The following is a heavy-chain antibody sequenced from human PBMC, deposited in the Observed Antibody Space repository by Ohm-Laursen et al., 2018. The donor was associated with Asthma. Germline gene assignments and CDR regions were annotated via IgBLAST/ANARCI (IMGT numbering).Heavy chain of an antibody. V-gene: IGHV4-31*02. CDR1: GGSISSGGYY. CDR3: ARGHTMLGAFGI. CDR2: IYYSGST. Sequence: SQTLSLTCAVSGGSISSGGYYWSWIRQHPGKGLEWIGYIYYSGSTYYNPSLKSRVTISVDTSKNQFSLKLSSVTAADTAVYYCARGHTMLGAFGIWGQGTMVTVSS. D-gene: IGHD3-22*01. J-gene: IGHJ3*02.